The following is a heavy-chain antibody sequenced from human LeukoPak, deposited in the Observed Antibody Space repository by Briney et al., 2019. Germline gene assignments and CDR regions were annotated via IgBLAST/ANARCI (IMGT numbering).Heavy chain of an antibody. Sequence: SETLSLTCTVSGGSISSYYWSWIRQPPGKGLEWIGHIYYSGSTNYNPSLKSRVTISVDTSKNQFSLKLSSVTAADTAVYYCARVSWSYGSGSWGQGTLVTVSS. CDR1: GGSISSYY. D-gene: IGHD3-10*01. CDR3: ARVSWSYGSGS. V-gene: IGHV4-59*12. J-gene: IGHJ4*02. CDR2: IYYSGST.